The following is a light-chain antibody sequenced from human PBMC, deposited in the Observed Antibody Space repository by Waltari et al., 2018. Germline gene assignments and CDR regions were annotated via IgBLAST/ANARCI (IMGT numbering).Light chain of an antibody. Sequence: DIVMTQFPDSLAVSLGQRATIKCKSIQCVLYSSNNKNYLAWYQQKPGQPPKLLIYWASTRESGVPDRFSGSGSGTDFTLTISSLQAEDVAVYYCQQYYSTPRTFGQGTKVEIK. V-gene: IGKV4-1*01. CDR2: WAS. CDR3: QQYYSTPRT. CDR1: QCVLYSSNNKNY. J-gene: IGKJ1*01.